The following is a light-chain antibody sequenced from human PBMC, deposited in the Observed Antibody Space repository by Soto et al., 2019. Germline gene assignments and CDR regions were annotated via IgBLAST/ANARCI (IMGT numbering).Light chain of an antibody. Sequence: VLTQPASVSGSPGQSITISCTGTSSDIGGYYYVSWYQHHPGKAPKLIIYQVTNRPSGVSHRFSGSKSGNTASLTISGLQAEDEADYYCTSYSSSSTFYVFGTGTKVTVL. V-gene: IGLV2-14*01. CDR2: QVT. J-gene: IGLJ1*01. CDR3: TSYSSSSTFYV. CDR1: SSDIGGYYY.